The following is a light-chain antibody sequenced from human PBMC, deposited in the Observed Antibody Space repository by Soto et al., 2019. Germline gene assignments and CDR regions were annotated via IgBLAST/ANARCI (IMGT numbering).Light chain of an antibody. CDR3: QQYHKWPPIT. CDR1: QSVSSY. CDR2: DAS. Sequence: ELVLTQSPATLSLSPVERATLSCRASQSVSSYLAWYQQKPGQAPRLLIYDASNRATGIPARFRGGGSGTEFTLTISSLQSEDSAVYYCQQYHKWPPITFGQGTRLEIK. V-gene: IGKV3-11*01. J-gene: IGKJ5*01.